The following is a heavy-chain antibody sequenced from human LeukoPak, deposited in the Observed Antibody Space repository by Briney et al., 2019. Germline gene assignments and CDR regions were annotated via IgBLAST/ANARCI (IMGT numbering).Heavy chain of an antibody. CDR2: IYPGDSDT. Sequence: GESLKISCNASGYNFTTHWIAWVRQMPGKGLEWMGIIYPGDSDTRYSPSFQGQVTISADKSISTAYLQWSSLKASDTAMYYCARLGGSGSYYNDPALFDYWGQGTLVTVSS. J-gene: IGHJ4*02. V-gene: IGHV5-51*01. CDR1: GYNFTTHW. D-gene: IGHD3-10*01. CDR3: ARLGGSGSYYNDPALFDY.